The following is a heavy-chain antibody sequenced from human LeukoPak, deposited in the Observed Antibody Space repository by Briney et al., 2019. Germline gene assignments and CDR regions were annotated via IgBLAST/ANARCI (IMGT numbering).Heavy chain of an antibody. CDR2: MYYSGST. J-gene: IGHJ4*02. D-gene: IGHD3-9*01. Sequence: SETLSLTCTVYGGSIRSYYWNWIRQPPGKGLEWIGYMYYSGSTNYNPSLKSRVTISVDTSKNHFSLKLSSVTAADTAVYYCARGRSDWFLDYWGQGTLVTVSS. CDR3: ARGRSDWFLDY. CDR1: GGSIRSYY. V-gene: IGHV4-59*01.